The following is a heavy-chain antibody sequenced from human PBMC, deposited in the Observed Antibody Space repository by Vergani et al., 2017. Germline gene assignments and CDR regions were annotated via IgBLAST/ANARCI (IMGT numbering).Heavy chain of an antibody. J-gene: IGHJ3*02. CDR3: ARDTLHFDSENYDDVFES. V-gene: IGHV4-59*01. Sequence: QVQLQESGPGLVKPSETLSLTCTVSGGSITNNFWSWIRRPPGKGLEWIGYIHHSGATNSKSSLRSRVSISIDTSKSSFSLRLISVTTADTAMYYCARDTLHFDSENYDDVFESWGQGTMVIVSS. CDR1: GGSITNNF. CDR2: IHHSGAT. D-gene: IGHD3-16*01.